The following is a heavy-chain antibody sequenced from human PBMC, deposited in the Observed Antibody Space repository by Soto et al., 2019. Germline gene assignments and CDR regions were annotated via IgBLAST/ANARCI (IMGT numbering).Heavy chain of an antibody. CDR1: GFSLSTSGVG. Sequence: QITLKESGPTLVKPTQTLTLTCTFSGFSLSTSGVGVGWIRQPPGKALEWLALIYWNDDKRYSPSLKSRLTINKDTSKNQVVLTMTNMDPVDTATYYCAHRWGPGRDCSGGSCFLFDYWGQGTLVTVSS. V-gene: IGHV2-5*01. D-gene: IGHD2-15*01. CDR2: IYWNDDK. J-gene: IGHJ4*02. CDR3: AHRWGPGRDCSGGSCFLFDY.